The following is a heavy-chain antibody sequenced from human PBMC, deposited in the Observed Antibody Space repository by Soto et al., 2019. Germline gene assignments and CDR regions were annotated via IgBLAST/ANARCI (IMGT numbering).Heavy chain of an antibody. V-gene: IGHV1-18*01. D-gene: IGHD5-18*01. Sequence: GASVKVSCKASGYTFTSYGISWVRQAPGQGLEWMGWISAYNGNTNYAQKLQGRVTMTTDTSTSTAYMELRSLRSDDTAVYYCARVGGRRGYSYGYPDFDYWGQGTPVTVSS. CDR3: ARVGGRRGYSYGYPDFDY. CDR1: GYTFTSYG. J-gene: IGHJ4*02. CDR2: ISAYNGNT.